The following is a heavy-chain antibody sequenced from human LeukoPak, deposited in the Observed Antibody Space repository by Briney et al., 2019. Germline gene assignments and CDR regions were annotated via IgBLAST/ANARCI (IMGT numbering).Heavy chain of an antibody. CDR1: GYTFTNYN. CDR3: ARDKLSSAREIWFDP. J-gene: IGHJ5*02. CDR2: INTHSGGT. D-gene: IGHD1-26*01. V-gene: IGHV1-18*01. Sequence: GASVKVSCKASGYTFTNYNLNWLRQAPGQGLEWIGWINTHSGGTKYSQSLRGRVTMTRDTSTSTAHLDLRSLRPDDTAVYYCARDKLSSAREIWFDPWGQGTLVTVSS.